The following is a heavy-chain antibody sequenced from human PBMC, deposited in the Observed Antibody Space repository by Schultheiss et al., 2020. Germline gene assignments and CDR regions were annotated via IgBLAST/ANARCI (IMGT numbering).Heavy chain of an antibody. D-gene: IGHD2-15*01. V-gene: IGHV4-59*12. CDR1: GGSISSYY. CDR3: ARDRGSGGSCAGSYFDY. Sequence: SATLSLTCTVSGGSISSYYWGWIRQPPGKGLEWIGEIYHSGSTNYNPSLKSRVTISVDTSKNQFSLKLSSVTAADTAVYYCARDRGSGGSCAGSYFDYWGQGTLVTVSS. J-gene: IGHJ4*02. CDR2: IYHSGST.